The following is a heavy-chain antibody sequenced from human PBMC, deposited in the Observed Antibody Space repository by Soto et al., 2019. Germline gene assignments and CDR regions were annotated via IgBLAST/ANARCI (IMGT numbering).Heavy chain of an antibody. V-gene: IGHV3-30*18. Sequence: QVQLVESGGGVVQPGRSLRLSCAASGFTFSSYGRHWVRQAPGKGLEWVAVISYDGSNKYYADSVKGRFTISRDNSKNTLYLQMNSLRAEDTAVYYCAKGVNGYSSSWLDYWGQGTLVTVSS. CDR2: ISYDGSNK. D-gene: IGHD6-13*01. J-gene: IGHJ4*02. CDR1: GFTFSSYG. CDR3: AKGVNGYSSSWLDY.